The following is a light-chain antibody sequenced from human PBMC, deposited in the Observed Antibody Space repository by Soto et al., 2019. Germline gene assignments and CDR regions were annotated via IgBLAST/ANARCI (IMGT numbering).Light chain of an antibody. V-gene: IGLV2-23*02. CDR3: CSYVGSSTSYV. J-gene: IGLJ1*01. CDR2: EVN. CDR1: XXXVGNHNL. Sequence: SALXXPASVSGSPGQSIXXSCTGTXXXVGNHNLVSWYQQHPGKAPKLIIFEVNKWPSGVSNRFSGSKSGNTASLTISGLQAEDEADYYCCSYVGSSTSYVFGTGTKVTVL.